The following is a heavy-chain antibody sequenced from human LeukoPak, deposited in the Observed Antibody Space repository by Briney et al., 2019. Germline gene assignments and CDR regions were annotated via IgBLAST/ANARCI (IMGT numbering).Heavy chain of an antibody. CDR3: ARVKVGEFDY. CDR2: IYYSGST. J-gene: IGHJ4*02. Sequence: SETLSLTCTVSGYSISSSYYWSWIRQPPGKGLEWIGYIYYSGSTNYNPSLKSRVTISVDTSKNQFSLKLSSVTAADTAVYYCARVKVGEFDYWGQGTLVTVSS. CDR1: GYSISSSYY. D-gene: IGHD4-17*01. V-gene: IGHV4-61*01.